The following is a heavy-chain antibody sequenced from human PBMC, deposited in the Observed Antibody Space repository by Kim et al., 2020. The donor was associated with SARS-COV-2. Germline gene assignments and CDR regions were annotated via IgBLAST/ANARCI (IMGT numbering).Heavy chain of an antibody. V-gene: IGHV1-24*01. CDR3: AGFFAVLGRGFDY. D-gene: IGHD3-10*01. Sequence: YAQKFQGRVTMTEDTSTDTAYMELSSLRSEATAVYYCAGFFAVLGRGFDYWGQGTLVTVSS. J-gene: IGHJ4*02.